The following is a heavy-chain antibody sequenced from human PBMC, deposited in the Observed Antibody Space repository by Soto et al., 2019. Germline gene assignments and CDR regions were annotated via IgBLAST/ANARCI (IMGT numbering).Heavy chain of an antibody. J-gene: IGHJ6*02. CDR2: MSAYNGNT. D-gene: IGHD3-22*01. Sequence: ASVKVSCKASGSTFTSYGISWVRQAPGQGLEGMGWMSAYNGNTNYAQKFQARVTMTTDTSTSTAYMELRSLRSDDTAVYYCARDVYKYYYDSSGLNYYYYGMDVWGQGTTVTVSS. CDR1: GSTFTSYG. V-gene: IGHV1-18*01. CDR3: ARDVYKYYYDSSGLNYYYYGMDV.